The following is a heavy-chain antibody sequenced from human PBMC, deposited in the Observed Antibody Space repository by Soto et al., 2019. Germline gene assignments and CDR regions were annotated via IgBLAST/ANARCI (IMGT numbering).Heavy chain of an antibody. CDR1: GFTFSSYA. CDR2: ISGSGGST. J-gene: IGHJ4*02. CDR3: TTDRATVTNFDY. V-gene: IGHV3-23*01. Sequence: GGSLRLSCAASGFTFSSYAMSWVRQAPGKGLEWVSAISGSGGSTYYADSVKGRFTISRDNSKNTLYLQMNSLKTEDTAVYYCTTDRATVTNFDYWGQGTLVTVSS. D-gene: IGHD4-4*01.